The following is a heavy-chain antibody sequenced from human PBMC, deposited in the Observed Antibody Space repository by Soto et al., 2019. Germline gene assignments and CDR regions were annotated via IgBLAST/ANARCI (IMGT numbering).Heavy chain of an antibody. J-gene: IGHJ3*01. Sequence: EGQLVESGGGLVQPGGSLRLSCAASGFTFSNSSMNWVRQTPGKGLEWVSYISSSSSNIYYADSVKGRFTISRDNAKSSLYLQMNSLRDDDTAVYYCARTDGFDVWGQGTMVAVSS. CDR1: GFTFSNSS. V-gene: IGHV3-48*02. CDR3: ARTDGFDV. CDR2: ISSSSSNI.